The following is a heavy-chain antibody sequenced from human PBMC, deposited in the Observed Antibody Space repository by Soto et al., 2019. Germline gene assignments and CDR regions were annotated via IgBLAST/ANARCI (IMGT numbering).Heavy chain of an antibody. CDR1: GFTFASYA. CDR2: MSYDGNNK. Sequence: QVQLVESGGGVVQPGRSLRLSCAASGFTFASYAFHWVRQAPGKGLEWVAAMSYDGNNKYYADSVKGRLTISRDISKNTLYAQLNSLIPDDTAMYYCARGFGTSIQLAFDVWGQGTMVSVSS. CDR3: ARGFGTSIQLAFDV. J-gene: IGHJ3*01. V-gene: IGHV3-30-3*01. D-gene: IGHD3-10*01.